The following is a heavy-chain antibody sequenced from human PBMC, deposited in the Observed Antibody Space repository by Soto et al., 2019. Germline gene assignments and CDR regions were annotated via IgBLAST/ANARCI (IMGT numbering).Heavy chain of an antibody. D-gene: IGHD1-7*01. CDR1: GFSFSKAW. Sequence: GGSLRLSCAASGFSFSKAWMSWVRLTPGKGLEWVGRIRNKTDGGTTDYAAPVKGRFTISRDSSRTTVYLQMNSLRAEDTALYYCAKCVQVNWNYDAFHIWGQGIMVTVSS. V-gene: IGHV3-15*01. CDR2: IRNKTDGGTT. J-gene: IGHJ3*02. CDR3: AKCVQVNWNYDAFHI.